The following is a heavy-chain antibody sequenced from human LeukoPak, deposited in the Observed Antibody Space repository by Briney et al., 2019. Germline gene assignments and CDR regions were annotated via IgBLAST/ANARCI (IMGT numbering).Heavy chain of an antibody. V-gene: IGHV3-23*01. CDR1: GFTFSNYG. Sequence: GGSLRLSCVVSGFTFSNYGMSWVRQAPGKGLECVSTISADGGSTYYPDSVKGRFTISRDNSKNTLYLQMNSLRAEDTALYYCAKSPSLQAFDVWGQGTMVSVSS. CDR2: ISADGGST. CDR3: AKSPSLQAFDV. J-gene: IGHJ3*01.